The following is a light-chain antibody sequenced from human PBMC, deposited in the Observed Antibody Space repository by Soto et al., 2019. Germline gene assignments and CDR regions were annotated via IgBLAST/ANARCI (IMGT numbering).Light chain of an antibody. CDR3: QLYSGSPLT. V-gene: IGKV3-20*01. J-gene: IGKJ1*01. CDR2: GAS. CDR1: QSVSSSF. Sequence: EIVLTQSPGTLSFSPGERAPLSCRVSQSVSSSFLAWFQQKTGQAPRLLIYGASRRATSIPDRFSGSGSGLDVTFNISILEHDDVVVYYCQLYSGSPLTFGQGTKVELK.